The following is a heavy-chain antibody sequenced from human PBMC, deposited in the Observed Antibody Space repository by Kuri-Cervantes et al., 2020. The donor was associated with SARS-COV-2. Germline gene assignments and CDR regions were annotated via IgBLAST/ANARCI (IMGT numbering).Heavy chain of an antibody. CDR2: IYYTGST. V-gene: IGHV4-59*01. D-gene: IGHD2-2*03. Sequence: SETLSLTCTVSGGSISDYYWSWIRQPPGKGLEWIGDIYYTGSTSYNPSLKSRVAISLDTSKNQFSLKLTSVTAADTAVYYCARDCSTADCKTFGYYWGRGTLVTVSS. J-gene: IGHJ4*02. CDR3: ARDCSTADCKTFGYY. CDR1: GGSISDYY.